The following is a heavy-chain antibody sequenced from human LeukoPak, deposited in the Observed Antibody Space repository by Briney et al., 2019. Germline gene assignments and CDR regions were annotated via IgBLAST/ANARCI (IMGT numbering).Heavy chain of an antibody. J-gene: IGHJ3*02. CDR3: ARGRQRWLQSDAFDI. CDR1: GFTFSDYS. Sequence: PGGSLRLSCAASGFTFSDYSMNWVRQPPGKGLEWVSSISSRSSYISYADSVKGRFTISRDNSKNTFYLQTNSLRPEDTALYYCARGRQRWLQSDAFDIWGLGTMVTVSS. CDR2: ISSRSSYI. D-gene: IGHD5-24*01. V-gene: IGHV3-21*01.